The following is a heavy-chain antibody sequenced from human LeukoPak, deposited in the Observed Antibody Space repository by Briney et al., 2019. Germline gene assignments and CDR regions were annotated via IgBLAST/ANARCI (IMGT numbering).Heavy chain of an antibody. Sequence: PGRSLRLSCAASGFTFSSYGMHWVRQAPGKGLECVAIISYDGSDRYYADSVKGRFTISRDNSKNTVYLQMNSLRPEDTAVYYCAKKWFGELLDYWGQGALVTV. V-gene: IGHV3-30*18. D-gene: IGHD3-10*01. CDR1: GFTFSSYG. J-gene: IGHJ4*02. CDR2: ISYDGSDR. CDR3: AKKWFGELLDY.